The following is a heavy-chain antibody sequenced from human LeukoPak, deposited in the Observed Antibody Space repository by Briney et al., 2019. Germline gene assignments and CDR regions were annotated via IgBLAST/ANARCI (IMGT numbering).Heavy chain of an antibody. CDR3: TTESYDR. J-gene: IGHJ4*02. CDR2: ILSKSEGGTA. CDR1: GLSFSNAW. V-gene: IGHV3-15*01. Sequence: GGSLRLSCAASGLSFSNAWMSWVRQAPGEGLEWVGRILSKSEGGTADYSSPVKGRFTISRDDSKNTLYLQMDSLKTEDTAIYYCTTESYDRWGQGTLVTVSS. D-gene: IGHD3-22*01.